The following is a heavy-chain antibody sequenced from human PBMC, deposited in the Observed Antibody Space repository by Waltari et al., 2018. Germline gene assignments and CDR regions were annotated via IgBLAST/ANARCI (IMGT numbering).Heavy chain of an antibody. CDR1: GFTFSSYW. CDR2: IKQDGSEK. V-gene: IGHV3-7*01. D-gene: IGHD1-26*01. CDR3: ARSLGATPNWFDP. J-gene: IGHJ5*02. Sequence: EVQLVESGGGLVQPGGSLRLSCAASGFTFSSYWMSWVRQAPGKGLGWVANIKQDGSEKYYLDSVKGRFTISRDNAKNSLYLQMNSLRAEDTAVYYCARSLGATPNWFDPWGQGTLVTVSS.